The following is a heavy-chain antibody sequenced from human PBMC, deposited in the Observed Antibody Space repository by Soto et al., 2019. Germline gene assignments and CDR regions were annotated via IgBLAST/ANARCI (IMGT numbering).Heavy chain of an antibody. CDR3: ATHSSGWYGGGDY. CDR1: GFTFSSDG. D-gene: IGHD6-19*01. V-gene: IGHV3-23*01. Sequence: EVQLLESGGGLVQPGGSLRLSCAASGFTFSSDGMSWVRQAPGKGLEWVSASSGSGGSTYSAGSVRGRFTISRDNAKNTLFLQMNSLRDEDTAVYDFATHSSGWYGGGDYWGQGTLVTVSS. CDR2: SSGSGGST. J-gene: IGHJ4*02.